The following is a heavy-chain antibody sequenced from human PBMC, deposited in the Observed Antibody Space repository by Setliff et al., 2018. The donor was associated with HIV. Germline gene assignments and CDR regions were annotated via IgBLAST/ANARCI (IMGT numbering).Heavy chain of an antibody. CDR3: NIYYYYYMDV. CDR1: GYPISSGYY. V-gene: IGHV4-38-2*02. CDR2: INHSGST. Sequence: PSETLSLTCTVSGYPISSGYYWGWIRQPPGKGLEWIGEINHSGSTNYNPSLKSRVTISVDTSKDQFSLKLSSVTAADTAVYYCNIYYYYYMDVWGKGTTVTVSS. J-gene: IGHJ6*03.